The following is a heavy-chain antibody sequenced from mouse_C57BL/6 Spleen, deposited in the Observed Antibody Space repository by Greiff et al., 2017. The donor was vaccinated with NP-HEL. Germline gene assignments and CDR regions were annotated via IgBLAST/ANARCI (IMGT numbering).Heavy chain of an antibody. CDR3: ARLLLRYYAMDY. J-gene: IGHJ4*01. CDR2: ISDGGSYT. V-gene: IGHV5-4*03. Sequence: DVMLVESGGGLVKPGGSLKLSCAASGFTFSSYAMSWVRQTPEKRLEWVATISDGGSYTYYPDNVKGRFTISRDNAKNNLYLQMSHLKSEDTAMYYCARLLLRYYAMDYWGQGTSVTVSS. CDR1: GFTFSSYA. D-gene: IGHD1-1*01.